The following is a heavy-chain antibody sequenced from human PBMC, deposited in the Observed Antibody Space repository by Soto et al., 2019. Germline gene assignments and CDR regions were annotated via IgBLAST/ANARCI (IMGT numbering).Heavy chain of an antibody. J-gene: IGHJ3*02. CDR2: IYYSGST. D-gene: IGHD3-10*01. Sequence: SETLSLTCAVYGGSFSGYYWSWIRQPPGKGLEWIGNIYYSGSTNYNPSLKSRVTISVDTSKNQFSLKLSSVTSVDTAVYYCARHRGLQQVAFDIWGQGTMVTVSS. CDR1: GGSFSGYY. CDR3: ARHRGLQQVAFDI. V-gene: IGHV4-34*01.